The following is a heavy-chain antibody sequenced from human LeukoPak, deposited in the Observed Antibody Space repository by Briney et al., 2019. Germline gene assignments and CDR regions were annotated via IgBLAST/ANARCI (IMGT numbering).Heavy chain of an antibody. CDR3: ARGQWLASFDY. D-gene: IGHD6-19*01. V-gene: IGHV4-39*07. J-gene: IGHJ4*02. CDR2: IYYSGST. CDR1: GGSISSSSYY. Sequence: SETLSLTCTVSGGSISSSSYYWGWIRQPPGKGLEWIGSIYYSGSTYYNPSLKSRVTISVDTSKNQFSLKLSSVTAADTAVYYCARGQWLASFDYWGQGTLVTVSS.